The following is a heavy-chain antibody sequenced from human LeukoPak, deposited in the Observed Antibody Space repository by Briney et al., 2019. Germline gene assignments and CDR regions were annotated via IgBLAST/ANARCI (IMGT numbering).Heavy chain of an antibody. Sequence: GGSLRLSCAASGFTFIDYDMHWVRQALGKGLEWVSAIGIRGDTHYSESVKGRVTISRENAESSFYLQMNSLRAEDTAVYYCARGGIQVAGIDEFDYWGQGTLVTVSS. CDR2: IGIRGDT. CDR3: ARGGIQVAGIDEFDY. J-gene: IGHJ4*02. V-gene: IGHV3-13*01. CDR1: GFTFIDYD. D-gene: IGHD6-19*01.